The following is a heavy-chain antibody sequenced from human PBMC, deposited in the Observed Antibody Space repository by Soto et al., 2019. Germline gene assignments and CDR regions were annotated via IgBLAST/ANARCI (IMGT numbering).Heavy chain of an antibody. CDR2: IVPIFGTT. J-gene: IGHJ6*02. CDR3: ARPDEGSYSSNHHYYYALDV. CDR1: GGIFRRYA. Sequence: QVQLLQSGAEVKKPGSSVKVSCTVSGGIFRRYAISWVRQAPGQGLEWLGGIVPIFGTTNYAQKFQGRVTITADESTSTDYMDLSRLRSDDTAVYYCARPDEGSYSSNHHYYYALDVWGQWTTVTVSS. D-gene: IGHD3-16*01. V-gene: IGHV1-69*01.